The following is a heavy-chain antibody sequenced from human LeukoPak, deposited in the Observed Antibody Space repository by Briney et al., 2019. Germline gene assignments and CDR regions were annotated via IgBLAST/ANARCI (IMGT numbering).Heavy chain of an antibody. D-gene: IGHD3-9*01. J-gene: IGHJ4*02. Sequence: ASVTVSCKASGYTFTSYYMHWVRQAPGQGLEWMGIINPSGGSTSYAQKFQGRVTMTRDTSTSTVYMEPSSLRSEDTAVYYCARGGYDILTGYSTVSDYWGQGTLVTVSS. CDR3: ARGGYDILTGYSTVSDY. CDR2: INPSGGST. CDR1: GYTFTSYY. V-gene: IGHV1-46*01.